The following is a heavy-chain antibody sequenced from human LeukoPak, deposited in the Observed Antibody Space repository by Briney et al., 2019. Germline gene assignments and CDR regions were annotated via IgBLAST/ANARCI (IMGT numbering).Heavy chain of an antibody. CDR3: ARDLSGVTGYTYGRGIDY. Sequence: GGSLRLSCAASGFTFSDYYMSWIRQAPGKGLEWVSYISSSDTIYYADSVKGRFTISKDNAKNSLYLQMNSLRAEDTAVYYCARDLSGVTGYTYGRGIDYWGQGTLVTVSS. D-gene: IGHD5-18*01. J-gene: IGHJ4*02. V-gene: IGHV3-11*04. CDR1: GFTFSDYY. CDR2: ISSSDTI.